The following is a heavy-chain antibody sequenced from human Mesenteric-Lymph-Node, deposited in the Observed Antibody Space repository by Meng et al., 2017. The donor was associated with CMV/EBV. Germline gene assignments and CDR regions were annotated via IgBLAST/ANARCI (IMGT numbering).Heavy chain of an antibody. Sequence: ASVKVSCKASVYTFTTFDVHWVRQATGQGLEWMGWMNPNSGNTGFAQKFQGRVTFTRNTSMSTAYLELSSLRSEDTAVYYCARGQGVAFGSAALDIWGQGTVVTVSS. CDR2: MNPNSGNT. CDR1: VYTFTTFD. CDR3: ARGQGVAFGSAALDI. D-gene: IGHD3-3*02. V-gene: IGHV1-8*03. J-gene: IGHJ3*02.